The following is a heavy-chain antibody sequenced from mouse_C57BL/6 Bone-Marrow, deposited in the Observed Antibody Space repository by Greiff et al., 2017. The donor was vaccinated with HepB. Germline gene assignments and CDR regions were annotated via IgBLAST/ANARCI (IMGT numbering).Heavy chain of an antibody. CDR2: IYPGDGDT. J-gene: IGHJ3*01. CDR3: ARPFITTVVPFAY. V-gene: IGHV1-82*01. Sequence: QVQLQQSGPELVKPGASVKISCKASGYAFSSSWMNWVKQRPGKGLEWIGRIYPGDGDTNHNGKFKGTATLTADKSSSTAYMQLSSLTSEDSAVYFCARPFITTVVPFAYWGQGTLVTVSA. CDR1: GYAFSSSW. D-gene: IGHD1-1*01.